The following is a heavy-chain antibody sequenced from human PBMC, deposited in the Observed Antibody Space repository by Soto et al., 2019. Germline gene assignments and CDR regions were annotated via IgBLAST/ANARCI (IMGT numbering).Heavy chain of an antibody. V-gene: IGHV4-31*03. J-gene: IGHJ4*02. CDR3: SRGILR. D-gene: IGHD2-15*01. CDR1: GGSINSGGYC. CDR2: ISYGGST. Sequence: QVQLQESGPGLVKPSQTLSLTCTVSGGSINSGGYCWSWTRQHPGKGLDWIGCISYGGSTYCNPCLKSRGTISVDTSKNQFSLKLTSVTAADTAVHYCSRGILRWGQGALTTVSS.